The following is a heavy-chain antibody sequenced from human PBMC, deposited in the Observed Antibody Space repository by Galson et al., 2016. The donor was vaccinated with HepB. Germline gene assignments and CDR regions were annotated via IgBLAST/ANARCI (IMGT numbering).Heavy chain of an antibody. Sequence: QSGAEVKKPGESLKISCKASGYSFNDYWVAWVRQMPGKGLELMGMIWPADSDTRYSPSFPGQVIISADKSISTPYLHWNSLKASDTAMYYCATVVGSYGDPHYMGVWGKGTTVTVSS. CDR2: IWPADSDT. CDR3: ATVVGSYGDPHYMGV. J-gene: IGHJ6*03. V-gene: IGHV5-51*01. CDR1: GYSFNDYW. D-gene: IGHD3-10*01.